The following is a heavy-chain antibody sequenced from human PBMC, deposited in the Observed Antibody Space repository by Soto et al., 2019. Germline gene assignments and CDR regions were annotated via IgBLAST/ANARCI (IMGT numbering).Heavy chain of an antibody. CDR1: GGSFSGYY. CDR2: INHSGST. Sequence: SETLSLTCAVYGGSFSGYYWSWIRQPPGKGLEWIGEINHSGSTNYNPSLKSRVTISVDTSKNQFSLKLSSVTAADTAVYYCARGPPSYYDTRAYYFDYWGQGTLVTVSS. J-gene: IGHJ4*02. D-gene: IGHD3-22*01. V-gene: IGHV4-34*01. CDR3: ARGPPSYYDTRAYYFDY.